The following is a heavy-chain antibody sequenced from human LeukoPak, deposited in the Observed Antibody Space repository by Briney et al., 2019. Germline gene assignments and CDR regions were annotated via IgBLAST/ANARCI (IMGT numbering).Heavy chain of an antibody. CDR2: IIPIFGTA. Sequence: SVKVSCKASGGTFSSYAISWVRQAPGQGLEWMGGIIPIFGTANYAQKFQGRVTITADESTSTAYMELSSLRSEDTAVYYCARRDAVVAAQFDYWGQGTLVTVSS. D-gene: IGHD5-24*01. J-gene: IGHJ4*02. V-gene: IGHV1-69*01. CDR1: GGTFSSYA. CDR3: ARRDAVVAAQFDY.